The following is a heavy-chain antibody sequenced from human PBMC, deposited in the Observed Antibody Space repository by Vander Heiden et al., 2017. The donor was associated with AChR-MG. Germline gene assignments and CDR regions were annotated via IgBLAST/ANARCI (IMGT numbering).Heavy chain of an antibody. CDR3: ARDRDGGNSPDY. J-gene: IGHJ4*02. D-gene: IGHD2-21*02. Sequence: QVPLVQSGAEVKTPGSSVNVFCKASGGTFSSYAISWVRQAPGQGLEWMGGIIPIFGTANYAQKFQGRVTITADESTSTAYMELSSLRSEDTAVYYCARDRDGGNSPDYWGQGTLVTVSS. CDR1: GGTFSSYA. CDR2: IIPIFGTA. V-gene: IGHV1-69*01.